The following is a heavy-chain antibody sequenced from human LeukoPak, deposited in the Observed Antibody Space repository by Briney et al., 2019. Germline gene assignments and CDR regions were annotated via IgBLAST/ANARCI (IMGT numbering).Heavy chain of an antibody. V-gene: IGHV1-46*01. Sequence: ASVKVSCKASGYTFTSYYMHWVRQAPGQGLEWMGIINPSGGATKYAQKFQGRVTMTRDTSTSTLYMELSSLRSEDTAVYCCARDLGITMIVNYFDYWGQGTLVTVSS. J-gene: IGHJ4*02. CDR2: INPSGGAT. CDR1: GYTFTSYY. CDR3: ARDLGITMIVNYFDY. D-gene: IGHD3-22*01.